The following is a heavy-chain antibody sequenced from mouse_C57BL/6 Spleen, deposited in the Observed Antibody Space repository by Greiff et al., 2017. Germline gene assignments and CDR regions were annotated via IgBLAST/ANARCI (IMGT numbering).Heavy chain of an antibody. CDR2: SRNKANDYTT. CDR3: ARDGRLGAFDV. D-gene: IGHD3-1*01. V-gene: IGHV7-1*01. J-gene: IGHJ1*03. Sequence: EVQVVESGGGLVQSGRSLRLSCATSGFTFSDFYMEWVRQAPGKGLEWIAASRNKANDYTTEYSASVKGRFIVSRDTSQSILYLRMNALRAEDTAIYYCARDGRLGAFDVWGTGTTVTVSS. CDR1: GFTFSDFY.